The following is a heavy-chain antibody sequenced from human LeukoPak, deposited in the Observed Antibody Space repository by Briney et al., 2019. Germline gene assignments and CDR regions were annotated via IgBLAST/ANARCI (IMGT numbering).Heavy chain of an antibody. V-gene: IGHV3-53*01. D-gene: IGHD3-22*01. CDR3: ARGLFLSGYLDAFDI. CDR1: GFIVNNKY. J-gene: IGHJ3*02. CDR2: IYKDGRT. Sequence: GGSVRLSCAPSGFIVNNKYMTWVRQAPGEGLEWLSLIYKDGRTYFADSVKGRCTISRDNSKNTLYLQMNSLRVEDTAVYYCARGLFLSGYLDAFDIWGQGTVVTVSS.